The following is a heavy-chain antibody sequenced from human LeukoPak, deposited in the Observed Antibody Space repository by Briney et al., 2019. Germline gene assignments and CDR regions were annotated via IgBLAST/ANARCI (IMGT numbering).Heavy chain of an antibody. CDR3: ARGKQQLAYYMDV. V-gene: IGHV4-39*07. CDR2: VYDSGIT. CDR1: GDSISASDYY. D-gene: IGHD6-13*01. J-gene: IGHJ6*03. Sequence: SETLSLTCTVSGDSISASDYYWGWIRQPPGKGLEWIGGVYDSGITYEKPSLKSRVPILMDTSKNQFSLKLSSVTAADTAVYYCARGKQQLAYYMDVWGKGTTVTVSS.